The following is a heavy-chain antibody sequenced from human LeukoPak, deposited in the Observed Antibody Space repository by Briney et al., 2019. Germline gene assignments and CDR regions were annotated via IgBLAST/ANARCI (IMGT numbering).Heavy chain of an antibody. D-gene: IGHD3-3*01. V-gene: IGHV3-23*01. CDR1: GFTFSSYG. J-gene: IGHJ4*02. CDR3: ARGRDLFDY. CDR2: VSATGYTT. Sequence: GGSLRLSCVASGFTFSSYGMSRVRQAPGKGLEWVSYVSATGYTTSYADSVKGRFTISRDNAKNTVFLQMNSLRAEDTAVYYCARGRDLFDYWGQGTLVTVSS.